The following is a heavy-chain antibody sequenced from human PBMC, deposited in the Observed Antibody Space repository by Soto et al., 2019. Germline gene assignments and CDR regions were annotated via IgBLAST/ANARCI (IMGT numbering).Heavy chain of an antibody. CDR3: GRERVVAKLHYCYYGMDV. J-gene: IGHJ6*02. CDR2: ISSRGSTI. CDR1: GFTFSSYE. Sequence: GSLSLSSAAPGFTFSSYEMNWDRQAPGKGLEWVSYISSRGSTIYYADSVKGRFTISRDRANNSLYLQMDSLRAEDTALYYCGRERVVAKLHYCYYGMDVSGQVSTVTV. V-gene: IGHV3-48*03. D-gene: IGHD5-12*01.